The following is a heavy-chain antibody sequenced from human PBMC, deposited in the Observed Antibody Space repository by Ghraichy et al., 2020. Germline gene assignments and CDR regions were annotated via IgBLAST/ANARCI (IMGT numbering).Heavy chain of an antibody. CDR3: ARVDYHDNLGSYHDVLDI. D-gene: IGHD3-3*01. V-gene: IGHV3-7*01. Sequence: GGSLRLSCAASGFTLSDYWMSWVRQAPEKGLEWLGNIKHDGSEKFYVDSVKGRFTISRDNAKSTLYLQLNSLRAEDTAVYYCARVDYHDNLGSYHDVLDIWGQGTLVTVSS. CDR1: GFTLSDYW. J-gene: IGHJ3*02. CDR2: IKHDGSEK.